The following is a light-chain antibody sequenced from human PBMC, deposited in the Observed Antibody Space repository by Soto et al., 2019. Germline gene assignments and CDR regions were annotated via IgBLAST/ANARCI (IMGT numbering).Light chain of an antibody. Sequence: QSVLTQPPSVSGAPGQRGTISCTGSSSNIGAGYDVHWYQQLPGTDPKLLIYGNSNRPSGVPDRFSGSKSGTSASLAITGLQAEDEADYYCQSYDSSLSSWVFGGGTKLTVL. CDR1: SSNIGAGYD. CDR3: QSYDSSLSSWV. V-gene: IGLV1-40*01. J-gene: IGLJ3*02. CDR2: GNS.